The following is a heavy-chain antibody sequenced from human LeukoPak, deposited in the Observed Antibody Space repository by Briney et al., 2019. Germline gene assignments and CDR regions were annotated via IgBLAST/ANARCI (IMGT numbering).Heavy chain of an antibody. D-gene: IGHD3-22*01. Sequence: NAGGSLRLSCAASGFTFSDYYMSWIRQAPGKGLEWVSYISSSSSYTNYADSVKGRFTISRDNAKNSLYLQMNSLRAEDTAVYYCARSLYDSSGYVDYWGQGTLVTVSS. CDR2: ISSSSSYT. J-gene: IGHJ4*02. CDR3: ARSLYDSSGYVDY. CDR1: GFTFSDYY. V-gene: IGHV3-11*06.